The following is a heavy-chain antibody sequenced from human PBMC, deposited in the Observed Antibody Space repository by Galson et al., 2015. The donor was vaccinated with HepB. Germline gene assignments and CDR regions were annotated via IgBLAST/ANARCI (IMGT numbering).Heavy chain of an antibody. CDR3: ASGAVGAGYCSSTSCPKRD. V-gene: IGHV3-11*01. CDR2: ISRSGRVR. CDR1: ELTFSDYY. J-gene: IGHJ4*02. Sequence: SLRLSCAASELTFSDYYMSWIRQAPGKGLEWVSHISRSGRVRFYADSVRGRFTISRDNAENSLYLQMNSLRAEDTAVYFCASGAVGAGYCSSTSCPKRDWGQGTLVTVSS. D-gene: IGHD2-2*01.